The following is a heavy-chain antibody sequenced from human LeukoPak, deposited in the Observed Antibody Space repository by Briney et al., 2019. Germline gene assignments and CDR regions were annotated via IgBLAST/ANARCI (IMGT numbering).Heavy chain of an antibody. CDR2: ISSSSSTI. CDR1: GFTFSDYY. V-gene: IGHV3-11*04. D-gene: IGHD2-2*01. Sequence: GGSLRLSCAASGFTFSDYYMSWIRQAPGKGLEWVSYISSSSSTIYYADSVKGRFTISRDNAKNSLYLQMNSLRAEDTAVYYCARDWGVVPAATCFDYWGQGTLVTVSS. J-gene: IGHJ4*02. CDR3: ARDWGVVPAATCFDY.